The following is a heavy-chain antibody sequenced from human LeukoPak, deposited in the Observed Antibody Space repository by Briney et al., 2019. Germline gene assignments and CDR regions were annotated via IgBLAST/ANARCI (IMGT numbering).Heavy chain of an antibody. CDR1: GFTFSSYS. CDR2: ISSSSYI. Sequence: GGSLRLSCAASGFTFSSYSMNWVRQAPGKGLEWVSSISSSSYIYYADSVKGRFTISRDNAKNSLYLQMNSLRAEDTAVYYCARDWVGRTDAFDIWGQGTMVTVSS. CDR3: ARDWVGRTDAFDI. D-gene: IGHD2-15*01. V-gene: IGHV3-21*01. J-gene: IGHJ3*02.